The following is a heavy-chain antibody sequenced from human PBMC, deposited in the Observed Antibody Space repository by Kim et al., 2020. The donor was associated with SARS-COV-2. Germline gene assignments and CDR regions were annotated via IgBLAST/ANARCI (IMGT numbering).Heavy chain of an antibody. J-gene: IGHJ4*02. Sequence: GGSLRLSCAASGFTFDDYAMHWVRQAPGKGLEWVSGISWNSGSIGYADSVKGRFTISRDNAKNSLYLQMNSLRAEDTALYYCAKGYSYGGGFFDYCGQGT. V-gene: IGHV3-9*01. CDR3: AKGYSYGGGFFDY. D-gene: IGHD5-18*01. CDR1: GFTFDDYA. CDR2: ISWNSGSI.